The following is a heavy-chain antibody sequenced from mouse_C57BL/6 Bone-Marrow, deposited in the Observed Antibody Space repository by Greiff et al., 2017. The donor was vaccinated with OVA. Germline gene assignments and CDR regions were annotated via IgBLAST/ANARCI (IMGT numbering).Heavy chain of an antibody. CDR3: ARDYYGSSYWYCDV. J-gene: IGHJ1*03. D-gene: IGHD1-1*01. V-gene: IGHV5-4*01. CDR1: GFTFSSYA. CDR2: ISDGGSYT. Sequence: EVKLVESGGGLVKPGGSLKLSCAASGFTFSSYAMSWVRQTPAKRLEWVATISDGGSYTNYPDNVKGRFTISRDNAKNNLYLQMSHLKSEDTAMYYCARDYYGSSYWYCDVWGTGTTVTVSS.